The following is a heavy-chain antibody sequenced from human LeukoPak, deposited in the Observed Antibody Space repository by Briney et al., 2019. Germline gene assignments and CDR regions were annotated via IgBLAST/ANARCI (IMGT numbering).Heavy chain of an antibody. V-gene: IGHV3-11*01. Sequence: GGSLRLSCAASGFTFSDYYMSWIRQAPGKGLEWVSYISSSGSTIYYADSVKGRLTISRDNAKNSLYLQMNSLRAEDTAVYYCAREVRTTVRPHGMDVWGQGTTVTVSS. CDR1: GFTFSDYY. J-gene: IGHJ6*02. CDR3: AREVRTTVRPHGMDV. CDR2: ISSSGSTI. D-gene: IGHD4-17*01.